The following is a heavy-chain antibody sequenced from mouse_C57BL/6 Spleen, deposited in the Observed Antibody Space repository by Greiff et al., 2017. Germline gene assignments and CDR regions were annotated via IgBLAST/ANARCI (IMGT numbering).Heavy chain of an antibody. D-gene: IGHD6-1*01. CDR1: GFTFSDYG. J-gene: IGHJ4*01. CDR2: ISSGSSTI. CDR3: AKAGPLYAMDY. V-gene: IGHV5-17*01. Sequence: EVNLVESGGGLVKPGGSLKLSCAASGFTFSDYGMHWVRQAPEKGLEWVAYISSGSSTIYYADTVKGRFTISRDNAKNTLFLQMTSLRSEDTAMYYCAKAGPLYAMDYWGQGTSVTVSS.